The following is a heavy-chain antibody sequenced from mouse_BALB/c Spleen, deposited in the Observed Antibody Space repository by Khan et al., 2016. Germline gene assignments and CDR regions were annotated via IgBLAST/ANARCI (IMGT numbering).Heavy chain of an antibody. V-gene: IGHV4-1*02. Sequence: EVKLLESGGGLVQPGGSLKLSCAASGYAFSRYWMSWVRQAPGKGLEWIGEINPDSSTINYTPSLKDKFIISRDNAKNTLYLQMSKVRSEDTALYYGARAWYDRYMAYWGQGTLVTVSA. J-gene: IGHJ3*01. CDR1: GYAFSRYW. CDR2: INPDSSTI. D-gene: IGHD2-14*01. CDR3: ARAWYDRYMAY.